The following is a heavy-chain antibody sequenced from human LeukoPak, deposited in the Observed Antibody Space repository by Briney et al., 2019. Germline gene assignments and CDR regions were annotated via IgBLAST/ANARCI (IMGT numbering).Heavy chain of an antibody. CDR1: GFTFSSYW. Sequence: PGGSLRLSCAASGFTFSSYWMSWVRQAPGKGLEWVANIKQDGSEKYYVDSVKGRFTISRDNAKNSLYLQMNSLRAEDTAVFYCARDVGKFPDCSGGSCYSLRWGGGHDYWGQGTLVTVSS. CDR3: ARDVGKFPDCSGGSCYSLRWGGGHDY. CDR2: IKQDGSEK. V-gene: IGHV3-7*01. J-gene: IGHJ4*02. D-gene: IGHD2-15*01.